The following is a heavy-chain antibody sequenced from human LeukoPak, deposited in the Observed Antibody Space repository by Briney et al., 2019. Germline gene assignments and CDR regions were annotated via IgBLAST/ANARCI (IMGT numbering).Heavy chain of an antibody. D-gene: IGHD3-22*01. J-gene: IGHJ6*02. Sequence: ASVKVSCKASGYTFTGYYMHWVRQAPGQGLEWMGWINPNSGGTNYAQKFQGWVTMTRDTSISTAYMELSRLRSDDTAVYYCARDYYDSSGWYYYYGTDVWGQGTTVTVSS. CDR1: GYTFTGYY. CDR2: INPNSGGT. CDR3: ARDYYDSSGWYYYYGTDV. V-gene: IGHV1-2*04.